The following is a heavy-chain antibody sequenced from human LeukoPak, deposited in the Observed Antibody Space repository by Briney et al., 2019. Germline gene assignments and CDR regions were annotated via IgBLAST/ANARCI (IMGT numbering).Heavy chain of an antibody. V-gene: IGHV3-30*18. CDR3: AKSGIWWLRVDY. D-gene: IGHD5-12*01. J-gene: IGHJ4*02. CDR1: GFTFSSYG. Sequence: GGSLRLSRAASGFTFSSYGMHWVRQAPGKGLEWVAVISYDGSNKYYADSVKGRFTISRDNSKNTLYLQMNSLRAEDTAVYYCAKSGIWWLRVDYWGQGTLVTVSS. CDR2: ISYDGSNK.